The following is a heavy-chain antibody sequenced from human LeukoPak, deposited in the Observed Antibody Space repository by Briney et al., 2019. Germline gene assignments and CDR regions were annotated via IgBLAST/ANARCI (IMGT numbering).Heavy chain of an antibody. CDR3: ARGRPSLYYYDSSGYYSDY. J-gene: IGHJ4*02. CDR2: VNPNSGNT. V-gene: IGHV1-8*01. D-gene: IGHD3-22*01. CDR1: GYTFTSYD. Sequence: ASVKVSCKASGYTFTSYDINWVRQATGQGLEWMGWVNPNSGNTGYAQKFQGRVTMTRNTSISTAYMELSSLRSEDTAVYYCARGRPSLYYYDSSGYYSDYWGQGTLVTVSS.